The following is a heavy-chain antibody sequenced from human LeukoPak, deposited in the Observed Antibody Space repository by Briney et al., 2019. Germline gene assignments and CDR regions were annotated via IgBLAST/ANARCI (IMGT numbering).Heavy chain of an antibody. Sequence: GGSLRLSCAASGFTFSSYAMSWVRQAPGKGLEWVSAISGSGGSTYYADSVKGRFTISRDNSKNTLYLQMNSLRAEDTAVYYCAKRRNIVVVPAAPGAFDIWGQGTMVTVSS. CDR1: GFTFSSYA. CDR3: AKRRNIVVVPAAPGAFDI. J-gene: IGHJ3*02. CDR2: ISGSGGST. D-gene: IGHD2-2*01. V-gene: IGHV3-23*01.